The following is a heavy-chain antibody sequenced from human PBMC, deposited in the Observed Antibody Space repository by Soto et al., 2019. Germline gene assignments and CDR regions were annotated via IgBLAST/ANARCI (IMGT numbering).Heavy chain of an antibody. CDR3: ARRYSGSGYYDS. V-gene: IGHV4-34*01. D-gene: IGHD5-12*01. CDR2: INYRGDT. J-gene: IGHJ5*01. CDR1: GVYFSGLF. Sequence: QVQLQQRGAGLLKPSETLSLTGALSGVYFSGLFWSWIRQSPGKGLEWIGEINYRGDTNYNPSLKSRVTISVDTSLNLLSFNLTSVTAADSAVYYCARRYSGSGYYDSWGLGIPVTISS.